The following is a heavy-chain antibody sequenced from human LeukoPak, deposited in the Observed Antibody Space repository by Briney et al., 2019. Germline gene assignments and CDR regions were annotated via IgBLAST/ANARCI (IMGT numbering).Heavy chain of an antibody. CDR3: VRDRSRGYY. Sequence: PGGSLRLSCAASGFTFSSYWMSWARQAPGKGLEWVATTKEDGSERYYVDSVKGRFIISRDNAKNSVYLQMNSLRAEDTAVYYCVRDRSRGYYWGQGTLVTVSS. D-gene: IGHD3-22*01. CDR2: TKEDGSER. J-gene: IGHJ4*02. V-gene: IGHV3-7*01. CDR1: GFTFSSYW.